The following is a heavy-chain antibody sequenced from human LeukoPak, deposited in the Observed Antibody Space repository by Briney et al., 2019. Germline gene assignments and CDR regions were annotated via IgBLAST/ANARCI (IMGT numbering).Heavy chain of an antibody. V-gene: IGHV3-23*01. CDR2: ISGSGGST. CDR1: GFTFSSYA. Sequence: GGSLRLSCAASGFTFSSYAMSWVRQAPGKGLEWVSAISGSGGSTYYADSVKGRFTISRDNSKNTLYLQMNSLRAEDTVVYYCAKMRTLRLGEFSYFDYWGQGTLVTVSS. J-gene: IGHJ4*02. D-gene: IGHD3-16*01. CDR3: AKMRTLRLGEFSYFDY.